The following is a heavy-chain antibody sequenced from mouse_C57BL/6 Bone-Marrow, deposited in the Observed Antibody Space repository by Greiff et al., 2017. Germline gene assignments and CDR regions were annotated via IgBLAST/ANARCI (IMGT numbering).Heavy chain of an antibody. J-gene: IGHJ2*01. V-gene: IGHV5-4*01. CDR2: ISDGGSYT. D-gene: IGHD2-1*01. CDR1: GFTFSSYA. CDR3: ARDRNGNYVDY. Sequence: EVKLMESGGGLVKPGGSLKLSCAASGFTFSSYAMSWVRQTPEKRLEWVATISDGGSYTYYPDNVKGRFTISRDNAKNNLYLQMSDLKSEDTARYYCARDRNGNYVDYWGQGTTLTVSS.